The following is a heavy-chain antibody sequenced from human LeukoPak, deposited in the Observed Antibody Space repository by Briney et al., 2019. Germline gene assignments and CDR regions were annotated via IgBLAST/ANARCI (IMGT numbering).Heavy chain of an antibody. J-gene: IGHJ5*02. D-gene: IGHD3-3*01. CDR3: ASRYITTLNWFDP. CDR1: GGTFSSYA. Sequence: ASVKVSCKASGGTFSSYAISWVRQAPGQGLEWMGGIIPIFGTANYAQKFQGRVTITTDESTSTAYMELSSLRSEDTAVYYCASRYITTLNWFDPWGQGTLVTVSS. CDR2: IIPIFGTA. V-gene: IGHV1-69*05.